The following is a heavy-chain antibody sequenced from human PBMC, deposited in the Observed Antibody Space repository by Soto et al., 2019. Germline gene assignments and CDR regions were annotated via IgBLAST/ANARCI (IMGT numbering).Heavy chain of an antibody. CDR3: ATADGDWGNYFDY. CDR2: FDPEDGET. V-gene: IGHV1-24*01. CDR1: GYTLTELS. Sequence: ASVKVSCKVSGYTLTELSMHWVRQAPGKGLEWMGGFDPEDGETIYAQKFQGGVTMTEDTSTDTAYMELSSLRSEDTAVYYCATADGDWGNYFDYWGQGTLVTVSS. J-gene: IGHJ4*02. D-gene: IGHD3-16*01.